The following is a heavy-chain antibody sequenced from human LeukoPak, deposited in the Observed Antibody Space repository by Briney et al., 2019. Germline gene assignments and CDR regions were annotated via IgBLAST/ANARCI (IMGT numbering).Heavy chain of an antibody. V-gene: IGHV1-69*13. CDR3: ARVAIFGVVPYYMDV. CDR2: IIPIFGTA. J-gene: IGHJ6*03. Sequence: SVNVSCKASGGTFSRYAISWVRQAPGQGLEWMGGIIPIFGTANYAQKFQGRVTITADESTSTAYMELSSLRSEDTAVYYCARVAIFGVVPYYMDVWGKGTTVTVSS. CDR1: GGTFSRYA. D-gene: IGHD3-3*01.